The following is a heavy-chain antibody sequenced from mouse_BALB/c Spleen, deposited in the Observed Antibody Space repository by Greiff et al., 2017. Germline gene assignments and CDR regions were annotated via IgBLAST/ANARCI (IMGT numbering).Heavy chain of an antibody. V-gene: IGHV2-6-4*01. CDR2: IWGDGST. Sequence: QVQLKESGPGLVAPSQSLSITCTVSGFSLSRYSVHWVRQPPGKGLEWLGMIWGDGSTDYNSALKSRLSISKDNSKSQVFLKMNSLQTDDTARYYCAIDSSGYVALYYAMDYWGQGTSVTVSS. CDR3: AIDSSGYVALYYAMDY. CDR1: GFSLSRYS. J-gene: IGHJ4*01. D-gene: IGHD3-2*01.